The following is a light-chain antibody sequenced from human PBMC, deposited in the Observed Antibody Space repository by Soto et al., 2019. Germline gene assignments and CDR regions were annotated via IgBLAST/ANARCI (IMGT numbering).Light chain of an antibody. CDR3: QQYGSSPPA. Sequence: SALTQSPGTLSLSPGESATLSCRASRNVRSNYLAWYQQKPGQAPRLLIYGASSRATGIPDRFSGSGSGTDFTLTISRLEPEDFAVYYCQQYGSSPPAFGPGTKVDIK. J-gene: IGKJ3*01. CDR2: GAS. V-gene: IGKV3-20*01. CDR1: RNVRSNY.